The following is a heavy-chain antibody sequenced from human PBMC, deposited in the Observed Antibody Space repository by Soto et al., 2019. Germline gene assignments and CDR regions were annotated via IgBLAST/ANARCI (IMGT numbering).Heavy chain of an antibody. CDR1: GGSLSGYY. J-gene: IGHJ6*02. V-gene: IGHV4-34*01. D-gene: IGHD1-1*01. Sequence: QVQLQQWGAGLLKPSETLSLTCAVYGGSLSGYYGNWIRQSPGKGLEWIGEINHSGSTNYNPSLKSRVTISIDTSKNQFSLKLSSETAADTAVYYCARTRNLDVWGQGTTVIVSS. CDR2: INHSGST. CDR3: ARTRNLDV.